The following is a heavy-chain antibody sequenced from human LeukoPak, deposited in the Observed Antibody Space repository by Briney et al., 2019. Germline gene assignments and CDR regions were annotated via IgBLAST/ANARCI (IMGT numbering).Heavy chain of an antibody. CDR1: GYSISSGFY. CDR3: ARLWSGYNFDY. V-gene: IGHV4-38-2*01. J-gene: IGHJ4*02. D-gene: IGHD5-24*01. Sequence: SETLSLTCGVSGYSISSGFYWGWIRQPPGKGLQWIGSLYHTGSAEYNPSLKSRLTMSMDKSKNQFSLKLNSVTAADTAVYYCARLWSGYNFDYWGQGTLVTVSS. CDR2: LYHTGSA.